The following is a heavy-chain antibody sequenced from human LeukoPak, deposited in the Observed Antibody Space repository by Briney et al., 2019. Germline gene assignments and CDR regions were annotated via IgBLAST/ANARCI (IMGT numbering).Heavy chain of an antibody. J-gene: IGHJ6*03. CDR1: GGSFSGYY. D-gene: IGHD6-13*01. CDR3: ARVGYSSSWYDNYYYYYMDV. Sequence: SETLSLTCAVYGGSFSGYYWSWIRQPPGKGLEWIGEINHNGSTNYNPSLKSRVTISVDTSKNQFSLKLSSVTAADTAVYYCARVGYSSSWYDNYYYYYMDVWGKGTTVTVSS. CDR2: INHNGST. V-gene: IGHV4-34*01.